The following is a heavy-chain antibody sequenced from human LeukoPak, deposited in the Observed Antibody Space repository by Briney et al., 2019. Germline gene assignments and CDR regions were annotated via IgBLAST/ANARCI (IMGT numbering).Heavy chain of an antibody. V-gene: IGHV7-4-1*02. D-gene: IGHD3-22*01. Sequence: ASVKVSCKASGYTFTSYAMNWVRQAPGQGLEWMGWINTNTGNPTYAQGFTGRFVFSLDTSVSTAYLQISSLKAEDTVVYYCARALNHYYDSSGRHFDYWGQGTLVTVSS. CDR3: ARALNHYYDSSGRHFDY. CDR2: INTNTGNP. J-gene: IGHJ4*02. CDR1: GYTFTSYA.